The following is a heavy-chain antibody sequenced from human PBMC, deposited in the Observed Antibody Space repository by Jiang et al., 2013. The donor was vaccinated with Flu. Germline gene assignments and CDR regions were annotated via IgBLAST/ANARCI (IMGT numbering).Heavy chain of an antibody. J-gene: IGHJ4*02. Sequence: ASGFTFSDHYMDWVRPGVQGRGVEWVGRTRNKANSYTTEYAASVKGRFTISRDDSKNSLYLQMNSLKTEDTAVYYCASLERGYSGSLRGNYWGQGTLVTVSS. CDR2: TRNKANSYTT. CDR3: ASLERGYSGSLRGNY. D-gene: IGHD1-26*01. CDR1: GFTFSDHY. V-gene: IGHV3-72*01.